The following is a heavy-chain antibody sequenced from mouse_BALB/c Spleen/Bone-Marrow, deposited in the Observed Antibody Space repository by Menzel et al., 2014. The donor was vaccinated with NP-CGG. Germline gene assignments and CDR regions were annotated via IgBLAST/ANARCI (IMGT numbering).Heavy chain of an antibody. Sequence: EVKLMESGGGLVQPGGSLRLSCATSGFTFTDYYMNWVRQPPGKALEWLGFIRNKANGYTTEYSASVKGRFTISRDNSQNILYLQMNTLRAEDSATYYCARDKGRVFFDYWGQGTILTVSS. J-gene: IGHJ2*01. CDR2: IRNKANGYTT. CDR3: ARDKGRVFFDY. CDR1: GFTFTDYY. V-gene: IGHV7-3*02.